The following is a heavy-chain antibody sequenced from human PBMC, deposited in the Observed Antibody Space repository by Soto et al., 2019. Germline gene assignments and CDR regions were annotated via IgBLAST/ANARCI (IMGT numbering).Heavy chain of an antibody. J-gene: IGHJ4*02. CDR1: GFTFSSYW. Sequence: GGSLRLSCAASGFTFSSYWMHWVRQAPGKGLVWVSRINSDGSSTSYADSVKGRFTISRDNAKNTLYLQMNSLRAEDTAVYYCARPSKITGTTDYWGQGTPVTVSS. D-gene: IGHD1-7*01. V-gene: IGHV3-74*01. CDR2: INSDGSST. CDR3: ARPSKITGTTDY.